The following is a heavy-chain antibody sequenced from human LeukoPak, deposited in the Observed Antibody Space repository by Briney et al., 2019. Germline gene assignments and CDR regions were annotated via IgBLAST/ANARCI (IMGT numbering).Heavy chain of an antibody. J-gene: IGHJ4*02. Sequence: GGSLRLSCAASGFTFSSYSMNWVRQAPGKGLEWVSSISSSSSYIYYADSVKGRFTISRDNAKNSLYLQMTSLRAEDTAVYYCARGVPKLLWFGEMPDYWGQGTLVTVSS. D-gene: IGHD3-10*01. V-gene: IGHV3-21*01. CDR3: ARGVPKLLWFGEMPDY. CDR2: ISSSSSYI. CDR1: GFTFSSYS.